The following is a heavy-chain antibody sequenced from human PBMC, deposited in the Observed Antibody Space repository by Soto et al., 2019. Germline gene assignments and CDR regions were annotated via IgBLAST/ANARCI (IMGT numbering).Heavy chain of an antibody. D-gene: IGHD5-12*01. CDR3: ARVGVVATWDLFDF. V-gene: IGHV3-33*01. Sequence: QVQLVESGGGVVQPGGSLRLSCTASGFSFTSYAMHWVRQAPGKGLEWVALILYDENNKYYADSVKGRFTISRDNSKRPLYLQMNSLRAEDTAVYYCARVGVVATWDLFDFWGQGTLVTVSS. J-gene: IGHJ4*02. CDR2: ILYDENNK. CDR1: GFSFTSYA.